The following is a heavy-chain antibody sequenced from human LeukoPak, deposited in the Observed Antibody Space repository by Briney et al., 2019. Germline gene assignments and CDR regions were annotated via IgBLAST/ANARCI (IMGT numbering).Heavy chain of an antibody. D-gene: IGHD2-15*01. CDR1: GFTFNSYG. J-gene: IGHJ5*02. Sequence: PGGSLRLSCAASGFTFNSYGMSWVRQAPGKGLEWVSAISTSCDSTYYADSVKGRFTISRDNSKNTLYLQMNSLRAEDTAVYYCAKGTLVAAIRANAFDPWGQGTLVTVSS. CDR2: ISTSCDST. V-gene: IGHV3-23*01. CDR3: AKGTLVAAIRANAFDP.